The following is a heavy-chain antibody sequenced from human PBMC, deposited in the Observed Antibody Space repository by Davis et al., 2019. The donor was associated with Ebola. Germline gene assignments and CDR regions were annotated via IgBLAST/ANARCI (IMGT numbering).Heavy chain of an antibody. CDR2: ISGSGGST. J-gene: IGHJ6*02. CDR1: GFTFSSYA. CDR3: ARDGGYCTNGVCPRDGMDV. D-gene: IGHD2-8*01. V-gene: IGHV3-23*01. Sequence: GGSLRLSCAASGFTFSSYAMSWVRQAPGKGLEWVSAISGSGGSTYYADSVKGRFTISRHNSKNTLYLQMNSLRAEDTAVYYCARDGGYCTNGVCPRDGMDVWGQGTTVTVSS.